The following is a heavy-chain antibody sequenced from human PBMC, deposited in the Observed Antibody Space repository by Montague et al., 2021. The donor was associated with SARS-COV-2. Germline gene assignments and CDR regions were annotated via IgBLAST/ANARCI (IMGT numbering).Heavy chain of an antibody. Sequence: ESLSLTYTVSGGSIISYYWSWIRQYPGKRLEWIGYIYSTGSSDYNPSLESRVTMSIDMSKNQFSLNLTSVTAADTAVYYCARRGGWPYFDFWSQGTLVTVSS. D-gene: IGHD6-19*01. J-gene: IGHJ4*02. CDR2: IYSTGSS. CDR1: GGSIISYY. CDR3: ARRGGWPYFDF. V-gene: IGHV4-59*08.